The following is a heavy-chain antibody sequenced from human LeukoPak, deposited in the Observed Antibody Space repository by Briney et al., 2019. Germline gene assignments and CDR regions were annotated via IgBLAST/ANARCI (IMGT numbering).Heavy chain of an antibody. D-gene: IGHD3-10*01. J-gene: IGHJ4*02. CDR1: GGSISCSSYY. Sequence: SETLSLTCTVSGGSISCSSYYWGWIRQPPGKGLEWIGSIYYSGSTYYNPSLKSRVTISVDTSKNQFSLKLSSVTAADTAVYYCARGYYGSGSYRALDYWGQGTLVTVSS. CDR2: IYYSGST. V-gene: IGHV4-39*07. CDR3: ARGYYGSGSYRALDY.